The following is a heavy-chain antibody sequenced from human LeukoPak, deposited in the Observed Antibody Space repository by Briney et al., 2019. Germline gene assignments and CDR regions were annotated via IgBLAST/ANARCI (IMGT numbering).Heavy chain of an antibody. CDR1: GVTFISNY. J-gene: IGHJ5*02. CDR2: IYRGGST. D-gene: IGHD3-10*01. CDR3: ARDLGGSGSYFPFP. V-gene: IGHV3-53*01. Sequence: PGGALRLSSSASGVTFISNYMSGCRQPPGKGRQGVSLIYRGGSTYHADYVTGRFIISSDHSKNPLYLKMNSLRAEDTAVYYCARDLGGSGSYFPFPWGQGTLVTVSP.